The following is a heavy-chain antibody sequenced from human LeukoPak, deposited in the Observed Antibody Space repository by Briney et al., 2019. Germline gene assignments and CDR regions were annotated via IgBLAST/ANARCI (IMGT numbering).Heavy chain of an antibody. J-gene: IGHJ3*02. CDR3: AGRLVGQQLPLGAFDI. CDR1: GGSFSGYY. V-gene: IGHV4-34*01. Sequence: SETLSLTCAVYGGSFSGYYWSWFRQPPGKGLEWIGEINHSGSTNYNPSLKSRVTISVDTSKNQFSLKLSSVTAADTAVYYCAGRLVGQQLPLGAFDIWGQGTMVTVSS. CDR2: INHSGST. D-gene: IGHD6-13*01.